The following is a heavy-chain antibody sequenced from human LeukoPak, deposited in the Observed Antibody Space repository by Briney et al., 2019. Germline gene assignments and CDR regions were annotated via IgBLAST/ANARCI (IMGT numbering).Heavy chain of an antibody. CDR3: ARHLYGDYAIDY. D-gene: IGHD4-17*01. J-gene: IGHJ4*02. Sequence: PGRSLRLSCAASGFTFSRYRMNWVRQAPGKGLEWVSYISGSGGTIYYADSVKGGFTISRDNANNSLYLQMNSLRDDDTAVYYCARHLYGDYAIDYWGQGTLVTVSS. V-gene: IGHV3-48*02. CDR2: ISGSGGTI. CDR1: GFTFSRYR.